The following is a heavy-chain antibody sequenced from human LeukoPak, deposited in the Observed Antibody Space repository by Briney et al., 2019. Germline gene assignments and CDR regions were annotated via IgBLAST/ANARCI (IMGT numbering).Heavy chain of an antibody. D-gene: IGHD6-25*01. Sequence: PGGSLRLSCAASGFTFSSYWMHWVRQGPGKGLVWVSRINGDGSTTHYADSVKGRFTISRDNAKNTLYLQMNSLRAEDTAVYYRARVMVSGQRHMDVWGKGTTVTVSS. V-gene: IGHV3-74*01. J-gene: IGHJ6*03. CDR2: INGDGSTT. CDR3: ARVMVSGQRHMDV. CDR1: GFTFSSYW.